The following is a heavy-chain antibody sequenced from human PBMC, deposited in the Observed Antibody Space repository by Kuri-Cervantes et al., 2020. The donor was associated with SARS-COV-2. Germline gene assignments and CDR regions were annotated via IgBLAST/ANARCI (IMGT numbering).Heavy chain of an antibody. CDR2: INRSGST. CDR3: ARGRPSYYGSGSYLTWFDP. Sequence: SETLSLTCAVYGGSFSGYYWSWIRQPPGKGLEWIGEINRSGSTNYNPSLKSRVTISVDTSKNQFSLKLSSVTAADTAVYYCARGRPSYYGSGSYLTWFDPWGQGTLVTVSS. V-gene: IGHV4-34*01. J-gene: IGHJ5*02. CDR1: GGSFSGYY. D-gene: IGHD3-10*01.